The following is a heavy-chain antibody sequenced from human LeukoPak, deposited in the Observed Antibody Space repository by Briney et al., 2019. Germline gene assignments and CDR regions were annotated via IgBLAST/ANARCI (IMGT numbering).Heavy chain of an antibody. CDR1: GFTFTTYG. D-gene: IGHD3-10*01. V-gene: IGHV3-30*19. CDR3: ARDLVLGVVPKPFDY. Sequence: GGSLRLSCAASGFTFTTYGMHWVRQAPGKGLEWVAVISYDGSNKYYADSVKGRFTISRDNSKNTLYLQMNSLRAEDTAVYYCARDLVLGVVPKPFDYWGQGTLVTVSS. J-gene: IGHJ4*02. CDR2: ISYDGSNK.